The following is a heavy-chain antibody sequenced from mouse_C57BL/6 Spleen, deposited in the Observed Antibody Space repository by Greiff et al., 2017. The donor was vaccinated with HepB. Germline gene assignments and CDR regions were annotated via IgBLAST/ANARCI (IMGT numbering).Heavy chain of an antibody. CDR3: ARNRLRGYFDY. J-gene: IGHJ2*01. D-gene: IGHD3-3*01. CDR1: GFSLTSYG. V-gene: IGHV2-2*01. Sequence: VHLVESGPGLVQPSQSLSITCTVSGFSLTSYGVHWVRQSPGKGLEWLGVIWSGGSTDYNAAFISRLSISKDNSKSQVFFKMNSLQADDTAIYYCARNRLRGYFDYWGQGTTLTVSS. CDR2: IWSGGST.